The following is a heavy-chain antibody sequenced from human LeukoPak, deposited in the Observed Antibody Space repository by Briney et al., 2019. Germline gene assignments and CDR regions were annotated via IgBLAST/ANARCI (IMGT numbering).Heavy chain of an antibody. CDR1: GGSISGYY. D-gene: IGHD3-22*01. V-gene: IGHV4-59*01. Sequence: SETRSLTCTVSGGSISGYYWSWIRQPPGKGLEWIGYIYYSGSTNYNPSLKSRVTISVDTSKNQFSLKLSSVTAADTAVYYCARVSRDYDSSGYYHRCFDYWGQGTLVTVSS. J-gene: IGHJ4*02. CDR3: ARVSRDYDSSGYYHRCFDY. CDR2: IYYSGST.